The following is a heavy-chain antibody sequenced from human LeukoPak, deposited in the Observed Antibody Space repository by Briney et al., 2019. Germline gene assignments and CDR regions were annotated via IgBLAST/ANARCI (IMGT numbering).Heavy chain of an antibody. D-gene: IGHD1-14*01. CDR2: IYSGGST. CDR1: GFTFSSNY. Sequence: GGSLRLSCAASGFTFSSNYMSWVRQAPGKGLEWVSVIYSGGSTYYADSVKGRFTISRDNSKNTLYLQMNSLRAEDTAVYYCARDRRTGRRIGYYYYMDVWGKGTTVTVSS. J-gene: IGHJ6*03. V-gene: IGHV3-66*02. CDR3: ARDRRTGRRIGYYYYMDV.